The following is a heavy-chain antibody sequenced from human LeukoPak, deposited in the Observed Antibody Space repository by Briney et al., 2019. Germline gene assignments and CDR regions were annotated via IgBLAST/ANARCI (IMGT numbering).Heavy chain of an antibody. CDR3: ARGRQCFYGSGILGWIDP. J-gene: IGHJ5*02. Sequence: GRSLRLSCAASGFTFSSYAMHWVRQAPGKGLEWVAALSYEGSNEYYAVSVKGRFTISRDNSKNTLYLQMNSLRAEDMAVYYCARGRQCFYGSGILGWIDPWGQGTLVTVSS. CDR2: LSYEGSNE. CDR1: GFTFSSYA. V-gene: IGHV3-30*01. D-gene: IGHD3-10*01.